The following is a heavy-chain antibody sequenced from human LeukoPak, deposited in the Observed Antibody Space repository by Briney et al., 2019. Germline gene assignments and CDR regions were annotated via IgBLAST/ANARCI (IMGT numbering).Heavy chain of an antibody. CDR2: INPDGRQK. Sequence: GGSLRLSCAVSGFTFGTSWMHWVRQAPGTGLEWVANINPDGRQKHYVDSLKGRFSISRDNGRNSLYLQMDNLRVEDTAVYYCMSDSFDNWGQGTLVTVSS. CDR1: GFTFGTSW. V-gene: IGHV3-7*01. J-gene: IGHJ4*02. CDR3: MSDSFDN.